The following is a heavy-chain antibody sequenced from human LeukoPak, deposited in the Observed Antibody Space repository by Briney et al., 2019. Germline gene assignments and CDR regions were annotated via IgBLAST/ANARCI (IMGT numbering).Heavy chain of an antibody. CDR1: GYTFTGYY. CDR3: ASHPPSGYSSGWPFDY. Sequence: ASVKVSCKASGYTFTGYYMHWVRQAPGQGLEWMGRINPNSGGTNYAQKFQGRVTMTGDTSISTAYMELSRLRSDDTAVYYCASHPPSGYSSGWPFDYWGQGTLVTVSS. D-gene: IGHD6-19*01. CDR2: INPNSGGT. J-gene: IGHJ4*02. V-gene: IGHV1-2*06.